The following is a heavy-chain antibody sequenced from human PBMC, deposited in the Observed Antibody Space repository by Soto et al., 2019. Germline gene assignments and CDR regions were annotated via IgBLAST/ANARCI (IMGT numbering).Heavy chain of an antibody. V-gene: IGHV1-69*13. CDR1: GGTFSSYA. CDR2: IIPIFGTA. D-gene: IGHD4-17*01. CDR3: ASPLRDATVTTHYYYYGMDV. Sequence: ASVKVSCKASGGTFSSYAISWVRQAPGQGLEWMGGIIPIFGTANYAQKFQGRVTITADESTSTAYMELSSLRSEDTAVYYCASPLRDATVTTHYYYYGMDVWGQGTTVTVSS. J-gene: IGHJ6*02.